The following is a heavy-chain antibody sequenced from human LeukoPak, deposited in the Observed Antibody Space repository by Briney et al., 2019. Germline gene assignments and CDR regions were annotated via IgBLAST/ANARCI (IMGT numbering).Heavy chain of an antibody. CDR2: LWYDGSNE. Sequence: GGSLRLSCAASGFTFRSYGMRWVRQAPGKGLEWLSLLWYDGSNEYYADSVKGRFTISRDNSKNTLYLQMNSLRAEDTAVYYCAKGMTTGPRSVYHYMDVWGKGTTVTVSS. V-gene: IGHV3-33*08. J-gene: IGHJ6*03. CDR3: AKGMTTGPRSVYHYMDV. CDR1: GFTFRSYG. D-gene: IGHD4-17*01.